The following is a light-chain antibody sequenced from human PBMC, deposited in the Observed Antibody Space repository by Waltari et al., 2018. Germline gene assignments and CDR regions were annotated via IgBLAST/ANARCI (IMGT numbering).Light chain of an antibody. CDR1: QSINNY. J-gene: IGKJ4*01. V-gene: IGKV1-39*01. CDR3: QQSYSLLRLT. Sequence: DIQMTQSPSYLSASVGDTVTITCRASQSINNYLTWYQQKPGKAPILLIYATYTLQRGVPSRFRGSGSGTEFTLTISNLQPEDFATYYCQQSYSLLRLTFGGGTKVDIK. CDR2: ATY.